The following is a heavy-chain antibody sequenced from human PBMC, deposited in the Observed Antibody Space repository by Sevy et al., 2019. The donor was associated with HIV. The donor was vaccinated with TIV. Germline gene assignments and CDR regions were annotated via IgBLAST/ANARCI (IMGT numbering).Heavy chain of an antibody. CDR3: AREKVGTAYYYGMDV. V-gene: IGHV1-18*01. J-gene: IGHJ6*02. CDR2: ISAYNGNT. D-gene: IGHD1-26*01. CDR1: GYTFTSHG. Sequence: ASVKVSCKASGYTFTSHGISWVRQAPGQGLEWMGWISAYNGNTNYAQKLQGRVTMTTDTSTSTAYMELRSLRSDDTAVYYCAREKVGTAYYYGMDVWGQGTTVTVSS.